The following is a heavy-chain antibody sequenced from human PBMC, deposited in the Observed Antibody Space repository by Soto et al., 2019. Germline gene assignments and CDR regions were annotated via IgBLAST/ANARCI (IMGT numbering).Heavy chain of an antibody. CDR2: ISGSGGST. CDR1: GFTFSSYA. J-gene: IGHJ4*02. D-gene: IGHD3-22*01. V-gene: IGHV3-23*01. Sequence: SGGSLRLSCAASGFTFSSYAMSWVRQAPGKGLEWVSAISGSGGSTYYADSVKGRFTISRDNSKNTLYLQMNSLRAEDTAVYYCAKDWAPNYYDSSGYYLAYFDYWGQGTLVTVSS. CDR3: AKDWAPNYYDSSGYYLAYFDY.